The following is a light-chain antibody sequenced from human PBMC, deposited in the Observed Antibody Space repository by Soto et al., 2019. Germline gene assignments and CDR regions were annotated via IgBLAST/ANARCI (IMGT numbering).Light chain of an antibody. CDR3: QQRSQWPPMT. Sequence: VVMTQSPATLSVSPGERVTLSCRASQSISTYLAWYQVKPGQAPRLLIYDASSRATGVPARFSGSGSGTDFSLTISSLEPEDVAVYYCQQRSQWPPMTFGQGTRLEIK. J-gene: IGKJ5*01. CDR2: DAS. V-gene: IGKV3-11*01. CDR1: QSISTY.